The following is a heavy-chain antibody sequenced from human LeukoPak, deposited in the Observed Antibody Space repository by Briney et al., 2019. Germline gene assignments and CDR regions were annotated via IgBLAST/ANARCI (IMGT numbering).Heavy chain of an antibody. V-gene: IGHV3-30-3*01. J-gene: IGHJ4*02. CDR2: ISYDGSNK. CDR3: ARGGGSSWYSHLDY. D-gene: IGHD6-13*01. Sequence: GGSLRLSCAASGFTFSSYAMHWVRQAPGKGLEWVAVISYDGSNKYYADSVKGRFTISRDSSKNTLYLQMNSLRAEDTAVYFCARGGGSSWYSHLDYWGQGTLVTVSS. CDR1: GFTFSSYA.